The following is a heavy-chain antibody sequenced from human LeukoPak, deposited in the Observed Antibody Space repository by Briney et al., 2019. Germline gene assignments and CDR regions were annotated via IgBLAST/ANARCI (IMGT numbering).Heavy chain of an antibody. CDR2: IYHSGST. D-gene: IGHD4-17*01. Sequence: SETLSLTCTVSGGSISTNNWWSWVRQPPGKGLEWIGEIYHSGSTNYNPSLKSRVTISIDKSKNQFSLKLSSVTAADTAVYYCAKSHTVTTGLKDYWGQGTLVTVSS. CDR3: AKSHTVTTGLKDY. CDR1: GGSISTNNW. J-gene: IGHJ4*02. V-gene: IGHV4-4*02.